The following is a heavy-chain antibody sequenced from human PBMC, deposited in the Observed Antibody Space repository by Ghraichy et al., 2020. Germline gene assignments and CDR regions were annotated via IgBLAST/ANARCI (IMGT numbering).Heavy chain of an antibody. CDR2: ISPDGREK. J-gene: IGHJ4*02. D-gene: IGHD5-12*01. V-gene: IGHV3-7*04. CDR1: GFTFNDYW. CDR3: GRVRGGYDVIEY. Sequence: GGSLILSCAVSGFTFNDYWMSWARQAPGKGLEWVANISPDGREKYFGDSVRGRFTTARDNDVRSLYLQMNSLRDEDTAVYFCGRVRGGYDVIEYWGQGTLVTVSS.